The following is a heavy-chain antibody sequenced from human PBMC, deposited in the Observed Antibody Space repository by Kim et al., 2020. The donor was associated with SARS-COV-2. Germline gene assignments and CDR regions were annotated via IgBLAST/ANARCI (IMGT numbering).Heavy chain of an antibody. CDR2: ISWNSGSI. V-gene: IGHV3-9*01. J-gene: IGHJ6*02. D-gene: IGHD3-10*01. Sequence: GGSLRLSCAASGFTFDDYAMHWVRQAPGKGLEWVSGISWNSGSIGYADSVKGRFTISRDNAKNSLYLQMNSLRAEDTALYYCAKGAISPGSGRYYGMDVWGQGTTVTVSS. CDR3: AKGAISPGSGRYYGMDV. CDR1: GFTFDDYA.